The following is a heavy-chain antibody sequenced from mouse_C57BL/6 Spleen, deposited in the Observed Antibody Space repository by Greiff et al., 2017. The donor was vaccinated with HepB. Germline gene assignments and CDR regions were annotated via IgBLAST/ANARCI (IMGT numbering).Heavy chain of an antibody. D-gene: IGHD3-2*02. Sequence: SGPELVKPGASVKISCKASGYAFSSSWMNWVKQRPGKGLEWIGRIYPGDGDTNYNGKFKGKATLTADKSSSTAYMQLSSLTSEDSAVYFCARSTAQATGYFDYWGQGTTLTVSS. CDR1: GYAFSSSW. V-gene: IGHV1-82*01. CDR2: IYPGDGDT. CDR3: ARSTAQATGYFDY. J-gene: IGHJ2*01.